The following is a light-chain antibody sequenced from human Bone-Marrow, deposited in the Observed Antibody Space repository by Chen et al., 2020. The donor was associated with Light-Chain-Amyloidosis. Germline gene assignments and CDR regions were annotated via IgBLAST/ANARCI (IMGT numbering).Light chain of an antibody. CDR2: EDD. V-gene: IGLV6-57*01. CDR3: QSYLCGSQGV. J-gene: IGLJ3*02. Sequence: NFMLTHPHSVSESPGKTGIISCTRSSGSIATNYVQWYQQRPGSSPTTVIYEDDQRPSGGPDRFSGSIDRSSHSASLTLYVLKTEDEAVYYCQSYLCGSQGVFGGGTKLTVL. CDR1: SGSIATNY.